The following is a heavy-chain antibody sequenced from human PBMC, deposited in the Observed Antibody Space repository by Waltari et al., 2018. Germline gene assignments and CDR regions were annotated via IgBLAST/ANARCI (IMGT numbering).Heavy chain of an antibody. V-gene: IGHV4-34*01. CDR1: GGSFSGYY. CDR3: ARPQFLGRGYYYMDV. J-gene: IGHJ6*03. D-gene: IGHD2-15*01. CDR2: INHSGST. Sequence: QVQLQQWGAGLLKPSETLSLTCAVYGGSFSGYYWSWIRQPPGKGLEWIGEINHSGSTNYNPSLKSRVTISVDTSKNQFSLKLSSVTAADTAVYYCARPQFLGRGYYYMDVWGKGTTVTVSS.